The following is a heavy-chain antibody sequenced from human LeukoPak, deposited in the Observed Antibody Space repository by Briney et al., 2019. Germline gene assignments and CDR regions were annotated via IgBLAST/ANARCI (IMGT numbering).Heavy chain of an antibody. CDR3: AKTKGYCSGGSCFPFDS. J-gene: IGHJ4*02. Sequence: GSLRLSCTASGFTFSDYAMSWVRQAPGKGLEWVANIKQDGSEKYYVDSVKGRFTISRDNAKNSLYLQMNSLRAEDTAVYYCAKTKGYCSGGSCFPFDSWGQGTLATVSS. CDR2: IKQDGSEK. V-gene: IGHV3-7*05. CDR1: GFTFSDYA. D-gene: IGHD2-15*01.